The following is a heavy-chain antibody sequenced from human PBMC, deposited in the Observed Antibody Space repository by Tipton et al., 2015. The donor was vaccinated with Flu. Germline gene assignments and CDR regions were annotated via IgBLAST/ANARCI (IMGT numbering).Heavy chain of an antibody. CDR1: GDSITSDYY. Sequence: LRLSCTVSGDSITSDYYWGWIRQFPGKGLEWIGTVSRTGSTIYNPSLKSRVTISIDTSKNQFSLKMKSVTASDMAVYYCARRDYSNYVSDPKSWFDPWGQGTLATVSS. D-gene: IGHD4-11*01. V-gene: IGHV4-38-2*02. CDR3: ARRDYSNYVSDPKSWFDP. J-gene: IGHJ5*02. CDR2: VSRTGST.